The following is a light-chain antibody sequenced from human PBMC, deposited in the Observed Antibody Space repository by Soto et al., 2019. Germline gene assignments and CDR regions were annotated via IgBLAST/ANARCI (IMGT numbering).Light chain of an antibody. J-gene: IGLJ3*02. Sequence: QSTLTQPPSASGSPGQSGTISCTGASSDLGGYNYVSWYQQHPGKAPKLILYEVNKRPSGVPDRFSGSKSGATASLTVSGLQAEDEADYYCSSFAGRNRFGFGGGTKLTVL. CDR3: SSFAGRNRFG. CDR2: EVN. V-gene: IGLV2-8*01. CDR1: SSDLGGYNY.